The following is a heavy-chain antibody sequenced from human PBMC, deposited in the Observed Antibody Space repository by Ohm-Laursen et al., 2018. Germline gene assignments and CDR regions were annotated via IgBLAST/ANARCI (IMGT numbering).Heavy chain of an antibody. CDR1: GFIFRSYS. CDR3: ARNRVGWYYFDY. Sequence: GSLRLSCAASGFIFRSYSMSWVRQAAGKGLEWVSYISGGSGTIYYADSVKGRFTISRDNAKNSLYLQMNSLRVDDPAVYYCARNRVGWYYFDYWGQGALSPSPQ. J-gene: IGHJ4*02. CDR2: ISGGSGTI. D-gene: IGHD6-19*01. V-gene: IGHV3-48*01.